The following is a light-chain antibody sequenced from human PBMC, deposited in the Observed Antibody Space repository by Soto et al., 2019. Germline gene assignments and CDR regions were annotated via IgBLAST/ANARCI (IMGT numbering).Light chain of an antibody. V-gene: IGLV2-14*01. CDR1: SSDVGGYNY. J-gene: IGLJ1*01. CDR2: DVS. CDR3: SSYTSSSTPYV. Sequence: QSVLTQLASVXGSPGQSITISCTGTSSDVGGYNYVSWYQQHPGKAPKLMIYDVSNRPSGVSNRFSGSKSGNTASLTISGLQAEDEADYYCSSYTSSSTPYVFGTGTKVTV.